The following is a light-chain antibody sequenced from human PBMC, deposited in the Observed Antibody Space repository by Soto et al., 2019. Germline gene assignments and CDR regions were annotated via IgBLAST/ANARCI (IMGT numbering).Light chain of an antibody. CDR1: SSDVGGYNY. V-gene: IGLV2-14*01. CDR2: EVS. CDR3: SSYTSSSTLV. Sequence: SVGTLPGSVSGSPGQSITISCTGTSSDVGGYNYVSWYQQHPGKAPKLMIYEVSNRPSGVSNRFSGSKSGNTASLTISGLQAEDEADYYCSSYTSSSTLVFGTGTKVTVL. J-gene: IGLJ1*01.